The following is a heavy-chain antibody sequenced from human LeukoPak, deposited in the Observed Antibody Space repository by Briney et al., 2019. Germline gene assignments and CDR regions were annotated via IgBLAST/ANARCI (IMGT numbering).Heavy chain of an antibody. CDR1: GGSFSGYY. Sequence: SETLSLTCAVYGGSFSGYYWSWIRQPPGKGLEWIGEINHSGSTNYNPSLKSRVTISVDTSKNQFSLKLSSVTAADTAVYYCARVRARYYDSSSYYYYWGQGTLVTVSS. J-gene: IGHJ4*02. V-gene: IGHV4-34*01. D-gene: IGHD3-22*01. CDR3: ARVRARYYDSSSYYYY. CDR2: INHSGST.